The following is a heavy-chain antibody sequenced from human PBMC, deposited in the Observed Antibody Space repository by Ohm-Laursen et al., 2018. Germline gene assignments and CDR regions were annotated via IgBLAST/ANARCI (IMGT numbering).Heavy chain of an antibody. D-gene: IGHD2/OR15-2a*01. CDR1: GYTFTNYY. CDR3: ARVLPQAQFSLDY. J-gene: IGHJ4*02. Sequence: AASVKVSCKASGYTFTNYYMHWVRQAPGQGLEWMGWISPNSGGTNYAQKFQGRVTMTRDTSISTAYMELSSLRSDDTAVYYCARVLPQAQFSLDYWGQGTLVTVSS. CDR2: ISPNSGGT. V-gene: IGHV1-2*02.